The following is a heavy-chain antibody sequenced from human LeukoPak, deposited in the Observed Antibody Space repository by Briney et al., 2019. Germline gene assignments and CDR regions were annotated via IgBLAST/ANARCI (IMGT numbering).Heavy chain of an antibody. D-gene: IGHD5-24*01. Sequence: PGGSLRLSCAASGFTFSNYGMHWVRQAPGKGLECMALIRYDRNNEYYADSVKGRFTVSGDNSKNTLYLQMNSLGPEDTAIYYCAKARGDGYNDAFDMWGRGTMVTVSS. J-gene: IGHJ3*02. V-gene: IGHV3-30*02. CDR1: GFTFSNYG. CDR2: IRYDRNNE. CDR3: AKARGDGYNDAFDM.